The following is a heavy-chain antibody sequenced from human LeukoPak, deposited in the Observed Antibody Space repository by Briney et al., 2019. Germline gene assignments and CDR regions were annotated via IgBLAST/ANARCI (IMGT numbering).Heavy chain of an antibody. CDR2: IYYSGST. CDR3: ARDRRREGAHAFDV. V-gene: IGHV4-59*01. D-gene: IGHD1-14*01. CDR1: GVSISSYY. J-gene: IGHJ3*01. Sequence: PSETLSLTCTVSGVSISSYYWSWIRQPPGKGLEWIGYIYYSGSTNYNPSLKSRVTISVDTSKNQFSLKLTSVTAADAAVYYCARDRRREGAHAFDVWGRGTMVTVSS.